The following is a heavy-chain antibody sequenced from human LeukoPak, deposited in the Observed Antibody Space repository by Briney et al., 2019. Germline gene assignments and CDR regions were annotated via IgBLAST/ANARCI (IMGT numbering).Heavy chain of an antibody. V-gene: IGHV3-11*01. CDR1: GFTFSDYY. J-gene: IGHJ4*02. Sequence: PGGSLRLSCAASGFTFSDYYMSWIRQAPGKGLEWVSYISSSGSTIYYADSVKGRFTISRDNAKNSLYLQMNSLRAEDTAVYYCARRRDSGSLQHFDYWGQGTLVTVSS. CDR2: ISSSGSTI. CDR3: ARRRDSGSLQHFDY. D-gene: IGHD1-26*01.